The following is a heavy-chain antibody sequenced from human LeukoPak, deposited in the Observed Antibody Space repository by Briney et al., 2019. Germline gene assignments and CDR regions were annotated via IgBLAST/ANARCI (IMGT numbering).Heavy chain of an antibody. CDR1: GFTFSSYG. CDR2: IWYDGSNK. J-gene: IGHJ4*02. Sequence: GRSLRLSCAASGFTFSSYGMHWVRQAPGKGLEWVAVIWYDGSNKYYTDSVKGRFTISRDHIKNTLYLQMNSLRAEDTAVYYCARGQYSPDYWGQGTLVTVSS. D-gene: IGHD2-15*01. V-gene: IGHV3-33*01. CDR3: ARGQYSPDY.